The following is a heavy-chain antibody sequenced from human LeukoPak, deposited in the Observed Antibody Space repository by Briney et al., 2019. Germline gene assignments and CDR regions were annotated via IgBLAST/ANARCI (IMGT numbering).Heavy chain of an antibody. CDR2: IDDSGNT. D-gene: IGHD2-2*01. J-gene: IGHJ6*03. CDR3: ARDSSPAALPYMDA. CDR1: GGSMKRSY. V-gene: IGHV4-59*01. Sequence: PSRTLSLTCLVSGGSMKRSYWTWIRQVQGRGREWIGYIDDSGNTNNRPSLKSRVTIPLDTSKDQFSLRVTSVTAADRGLYFCARDSSPAALPYMDAWGKGTTVTVSS.